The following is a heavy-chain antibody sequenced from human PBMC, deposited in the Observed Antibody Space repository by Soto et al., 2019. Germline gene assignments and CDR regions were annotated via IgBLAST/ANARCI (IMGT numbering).Heavy chain of an antibody. CDR3: ARDLTISPTDGPLDP. D-gene: IGHD1-1*01. CDR1: GGSMSRYY. CDR2: IHYTGST. Sequence: KPSETLSLTCTVSGGSMSRYYWTWIRQPPGKGLEWIGNIHYTGSTNYNPSLKSRVIILLGTSTSQFSLKVSSVTAADTAVYYCARDLTISPTDGPLDPWGHGTLVTVSS. J-gene: IGHJ5*02. V-gene: IGHV4-59*01.